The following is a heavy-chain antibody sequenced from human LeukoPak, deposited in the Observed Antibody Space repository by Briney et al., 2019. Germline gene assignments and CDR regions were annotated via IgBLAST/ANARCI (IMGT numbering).Heavy chain of an antibody. Sequence: GGSLRLSCAASGFTFSDYYMSWIRQAPGKGLEWVSYISRSSSYTNYADSVKGRFTISRDNAKNSLYLQMNSPRAEDTAVYYCARDDEWSIAVFVDWGQGTLVTVSS. CDR2: ISRSSSYT. J-gene: IGHJ4*02. V-gene: IGHV3-11*06. CDR1: GFTFSDYY. CDR3: ARDDEWSIAVFVD. D-gene: IGHD6-6*01.